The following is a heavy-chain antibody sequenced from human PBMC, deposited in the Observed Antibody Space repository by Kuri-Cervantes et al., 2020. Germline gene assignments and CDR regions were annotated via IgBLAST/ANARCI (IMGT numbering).Heavy chain of an antibody. CDR2: MNPNSGHT. CDR3: ASALDQDSYYMDV. CDR1: GYTFTIYD. D-gene: IGHD1-1*01. V-gene: IGHV1-8*02. Sequence: ASVKVSCKASGYTFTIYDIDWVRQATGQGLEWMGWMNPNSGHTGYAQKFQGRLTMTRDTSISTAYMELSRLRSDDTAVYYCASALDQDSYYMDVWGKGTTVTVSS. J-gene: IGHJ6*03.